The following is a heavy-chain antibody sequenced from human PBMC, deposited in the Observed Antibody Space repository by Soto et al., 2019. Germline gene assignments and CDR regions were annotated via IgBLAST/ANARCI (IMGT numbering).Heavy chain of an antibody. Sequence: EVQLLESGGGLVQPGGSLRLSCAASGFTFSSYAMSWVRQAPGKGLEWVSAISGSGGSTYYADSVKGRFTISRDNSKNPLYLQLNSLRAEDTAVYYCAKTSDLVGATCPDYWGQGTLVTVSS. CDR2: ISGSGGST. CDR3: AKTSDLVGATCPDY. D-gene: IGHD1-26*01. CDR1: GFTFSSYA. J-gene: IGHJ4*02. V-gene: IGHV3-23*01.